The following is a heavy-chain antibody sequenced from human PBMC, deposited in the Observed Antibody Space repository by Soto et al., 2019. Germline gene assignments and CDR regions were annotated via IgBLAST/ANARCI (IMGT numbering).Heavy chain of an antibody. J-gene: IGHJ4*02. CDR1: GGSIRSGGYY. V-gene: IGHV4-31*03. CDR2: IYYSGST. Sequence: SETLSLTCPVSGGSIRSGGYYWSWIRQHPGKGLEWIGYIYYSGSTYYNPSLKSRVTISVDTSKNQFSLKLSSVTAADTAVYYCARVGLWDPYDILSNWGQGTLVTVSS. D-gene: IGHD3-9*01. CDR3: ARVGLWDPYDILSN.